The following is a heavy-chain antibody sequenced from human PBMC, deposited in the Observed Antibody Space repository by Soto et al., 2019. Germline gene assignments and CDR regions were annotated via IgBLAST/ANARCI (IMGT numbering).Heavy chain of an antibody. D-gene: IGHD3-10*01. Sequence: ASVKVSCKASGYTFTSYGISWVRQAPGQGLEWMGWISAYNGNTNYAQKLQGRVTMTTDTSTSTAYMELRSLRSDDTAVYYCARVEYYYGSGSFLTDYYYYYMDVWGKGTTVTVSS. CDR3: ARVEYYYGSGSFLTDYYYYYMDV. CDR1: GYTFTSYG. J-gene: IGHJ6*03. V-gene: IGHV1-18*01. CDR2: ISAYNGNT.